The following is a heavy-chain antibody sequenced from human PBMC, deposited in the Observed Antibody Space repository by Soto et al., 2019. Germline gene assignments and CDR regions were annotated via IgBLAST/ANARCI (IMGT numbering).Heavy chain of an antibody. CDR2: ISYDGSNK. D-gene: IGHD1-1*01. Sequence: QVQLVESGGGVVQPGRSLRLSCAASGFTFSSYAMHWVRQAPGKGLEWVAVISYDGSNKYYADSVKGRFTIARDNSKNTLYLQMISMRAEDTAVYYCARDRLRYNWNDFPYYYCGMDVWGQGTKVTVSS. J-gene: IGHJ6*02. CDR3: ARDRLRYNWNDFPYYYCGMDV. V-gene: IGHV3-30-3*01. CDR1: GFTFSSYA.